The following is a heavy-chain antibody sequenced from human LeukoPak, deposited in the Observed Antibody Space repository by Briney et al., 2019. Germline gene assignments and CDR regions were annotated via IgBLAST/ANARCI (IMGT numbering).Heavy chain of an antibody. CDR3: ARGVFY. CDR1: GFTFSSYA. Sequence: GRSLRLSCAASGFTFSSYAMHWVRQAPGKGLEWVAVISYDGSNKYYADSVKGRFTIYRDNSKNTLYLQMNSLRAEDTAVYYCARGVFYWGQGTLVTVSS. CDR2: ISYDGSNK. V-gene: IGHV3-30-3*01. J-gene: IGHJ4*02. D-gene: IGHD3-3*01.